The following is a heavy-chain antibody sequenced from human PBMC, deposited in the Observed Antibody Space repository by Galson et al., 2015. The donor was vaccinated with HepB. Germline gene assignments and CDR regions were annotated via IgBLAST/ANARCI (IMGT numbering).Heavy chain of an antibody. V-gene: IGHV5-51*01. J-gene: IGHJ4*02. D-gene: IGHD1-26*01. Sequence: QSGAEVKKPGESLKISCKGSGYSFTSYWIGWVRQMPGKGLEWMGIIYPGDSDTRYSPSFQGQVTISADKSISTAYLQWSSLKASDTAMYYCARHSGRQWELRFFDYWGQGTLVTVSS. CDR3: ARHSGRQWELRFFDY. CDR2: IYPGDSDT. CDR1: GYSFTSYW.